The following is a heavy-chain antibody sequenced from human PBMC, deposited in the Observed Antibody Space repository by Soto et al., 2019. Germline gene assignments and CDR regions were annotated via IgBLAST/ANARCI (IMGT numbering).Heavy chain of an antibody. CDR2: INHSGGT. V-gene: IGHV4-34*01. J-gene: IGHJ4*02. Sequence: QVQLQQWGAGLLKPSETLSLTCAVYGGSFSGYYWSWIRQPPGKGLEWIGEINHSGGTNYNPSLKSRVTISVDTSKNQFSLKLSSVTAADTAVYYCARGPTYYDFWSGYYRGWAFDYWGQGTLVTVSS. CDR3: ARGPTYYDFWSGYYRGWAFDY. CDR1: GGSFSGYY. D-gene: IGHD3-3*01.